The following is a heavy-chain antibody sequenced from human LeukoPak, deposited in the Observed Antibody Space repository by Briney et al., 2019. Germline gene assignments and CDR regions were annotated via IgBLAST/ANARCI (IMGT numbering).Heavy chain of an antibody. CDR1: GYTFTGYY. J-gene: IGHJ4*02. D-gene: IGHD6-13*01. CDR2: INPNSGGT. V-gene: IGHV1-2*02. Sequence: ASVKVSCKASGYTFTGYYMHWVRQAPGQGLEWMGWINPNSGGTNYAQKFQGRVTMTRDTSISTAYMELSRLRSDDTAVYYCARVHLYSSSWFDYWGQGTLVTVSS. CDR3: ARVHLYSSSWFDY.